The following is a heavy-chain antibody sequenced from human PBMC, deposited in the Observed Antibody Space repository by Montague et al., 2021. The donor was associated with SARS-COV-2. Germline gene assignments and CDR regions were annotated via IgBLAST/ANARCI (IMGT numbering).Heavy chain of an antibody. CDR2: MNPNSGNT. CDR1: GYTFTNYD. CDR3: ARGDRSTYFDFWNGFNYYYYTDV. Sequence: SVKVSCKASGYTFTNYDINWVRQATGQGLEWMGWMNPNSGNTGYAQKFQGRVTMTRHTSISTAYMELSSLRSEDTAVYYCARGDRSTYFDFWNGFNYYYYTDVWGKGTTVTVSS. D-gene: IGHD3-3*01. J-gene: IGHJ6*03. V-gene: IGHV1-8*01.